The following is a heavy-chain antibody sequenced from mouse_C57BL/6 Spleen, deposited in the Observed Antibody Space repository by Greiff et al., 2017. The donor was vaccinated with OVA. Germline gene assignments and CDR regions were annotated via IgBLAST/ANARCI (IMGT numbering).Heavy chain of an antibody. Sequence: DVQLQESGPGLVKPSQSLSLTCSVTGYSITSGYYWNWIRQFPGNKLEWMGYISYDGSNNYNPSLKNRISITRDTSKNQFFLKLNSVTTEDTATYYCARRDSILFDYWGQGTTLTVSS. CDR2: ISYDGSN. V-gene: IGHV3-6*01. D-gene: IGHD2-10*02. CDR3: ARRDSILFDY. CDR1: GYSITSGYY. J-gene: IGHJ2*01.